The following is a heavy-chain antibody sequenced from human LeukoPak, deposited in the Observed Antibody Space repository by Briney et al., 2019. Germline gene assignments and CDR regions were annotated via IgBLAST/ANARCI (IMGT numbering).Heavy chain of an antibody. J-gene: IGHJ4*02. CDR3: AREGPKVWCSSTKRTSFDY. V-gene: IGHV3-21*04. D-gene: IGHD3-16*01. CDR2: ISSGRDFI. CDR1: GCSFSTYC. Sequence: GESLTLSCVASGCSFSTYCRSWVRQAPGKGLEWVSSISSGRDFINYADSVKGRFTISREPAKTSLYLQMNYLRAEDPSFYYCAREGPKVWCSSTKRTSFDYWGQGTLVTVSS.